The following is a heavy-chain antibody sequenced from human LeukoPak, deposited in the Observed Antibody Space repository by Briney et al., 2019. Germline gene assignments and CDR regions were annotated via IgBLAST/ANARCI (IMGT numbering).Heavy chain of an antibody. J-gene: IGHJ4*02. CDR2: IKSKTDGGTT. V-gene: IGHV3-15*01. CDR3: TTPIAAAGHSDY. Sequence: GWSLRLSCAASGFSFTNVWMSWVRQAPGKGLEWVGRIKSKTDGGTTAYAASVKGRFTISRDDSKNTLYLQMNSLKSEDTAVYYCTTPIAAAGHSDYWGQGTLVTVSS. CDR1: GFSFTNVW. D-gene: IGHD6-13*01.